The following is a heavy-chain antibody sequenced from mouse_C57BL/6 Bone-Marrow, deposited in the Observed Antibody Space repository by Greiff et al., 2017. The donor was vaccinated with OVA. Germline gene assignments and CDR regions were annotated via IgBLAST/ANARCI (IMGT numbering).Heavy chain of an antibody. J-gene: IGHJ3*01. Sequence: QVQLQQPGAELVMPGASVKLSCKASGYTFTSYWMHWVKQRPGQGLEWIGEIDPSDSYTNYNQKFKGKSTLTVDKSSSTAYMQLSSLTSEDSAGYYCARPYGRRKRDWFAYWGQGTLVTVSA. D-gene: IGHD1-1*02. CDR1: GYTFTSYW. CDR2: IDPSDSYT. CDR3: ARPYGRRKRDWFAY. V-gene: IGHV1-69*01.